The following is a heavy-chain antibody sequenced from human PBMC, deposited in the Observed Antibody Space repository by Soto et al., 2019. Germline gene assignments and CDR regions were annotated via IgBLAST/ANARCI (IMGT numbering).Heavy chain of an antibody. CDR2: IYYSGRT. V-gene: IGHV4-39*01. Sequence: PSVPHPHSNIVSYGKSINIACYCIFIKKPPGKGLEWIGSIYYSGRTYYNPSFKSRVTISIDTSKNQFSLKLSSVTATDTAVYYCARKRTTVVIQAYFDHWGQGALVT. D-gene: IGHD2-21*01. CDR1: YGKSINIACY. J-gene: IGHJ4*02. CDR3: ARKRTTVVIQAYFDH.